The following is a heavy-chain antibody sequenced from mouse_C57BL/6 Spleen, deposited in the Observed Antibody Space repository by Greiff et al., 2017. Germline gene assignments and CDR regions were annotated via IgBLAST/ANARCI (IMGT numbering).Heavy chain of an antibody. D-gene: IGHD1-1*01. CDR3: AREDYGSSLDY. J-gene: IGHJ2*01. CDR2: IYPSDSAT. V-gene: IGHV1-61*01. Sequence: VQLQQPGAELVRPGSSVTLSCKASGYTFTSSWMDWGKQRPGQGLEWIGNIYPSDSATHYTQTFKDKATMTVDKSSSTAYMQLSSLTSEDSAVYYGAREDYGSSLDYWGQGTTLTVSS. CDR1: GYTFTSSW.